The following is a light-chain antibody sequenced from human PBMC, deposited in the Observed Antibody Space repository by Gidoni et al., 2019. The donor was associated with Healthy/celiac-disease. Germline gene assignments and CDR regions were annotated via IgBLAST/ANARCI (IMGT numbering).Light chain of an antibody. J-gene: IGLJ2*01. CDR3: QAWDSSTVV. CDR1: KLGDKY. V-gene: IGLV3-1*01. Sequence: SYELTQPPPVSVPPGHTASIPCSGDKLGDKYACWYQQKPGQSPVLVIYQDSKRPSGIPERFSGSNSGNTATLTISGTQAMDEADYYCQAWDSSTVVFGGGTKLTVL. CDR2: QDS.